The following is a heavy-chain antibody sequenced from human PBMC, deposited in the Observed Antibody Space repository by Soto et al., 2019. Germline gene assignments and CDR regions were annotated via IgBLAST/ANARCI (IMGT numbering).Heavy chain of an antibody. CDR2: VIPILGQA. Sequence: SVKVSCKASGGIFSSYAISWLRQAPGQGLEWMGAVIPILGQAYYAQDLQDRVSITADESTRTTYMELSSLRSEDTAVYFCARVGGIGAPPGTDYWGQGTLVTVSS. J-gene: IGHJ4*02. D-gene: IGHD6-6*01. CDR3: ARVGGIGAPPGTDY. CDR1: GGIFSSYA. V-gene: IGHV1-69*13.